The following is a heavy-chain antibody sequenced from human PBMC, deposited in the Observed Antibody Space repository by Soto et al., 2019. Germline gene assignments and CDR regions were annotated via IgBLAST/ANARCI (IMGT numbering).Heavy chain of an antibody. V-gene: IGHV3-23*01. Sequence: VQLLESGGGLVQPGRSLRLSFADSGFTFSRYAMSWVRQAPGKGREWVAAISVSGVSTYYADSVKGRFTISRDTYKNPLYLQMNCLRAEDTAVYSLAKDDQSGEGGVYYYGMDVWGRGTTVTVS. D-gene: IGHD6-25*01. CDR3: AKDDQSGEGGVYYYGMDV. CDR2: ISVSGVST. CDR1: GFTFSRYA. J-gene: IGHJ6*02.